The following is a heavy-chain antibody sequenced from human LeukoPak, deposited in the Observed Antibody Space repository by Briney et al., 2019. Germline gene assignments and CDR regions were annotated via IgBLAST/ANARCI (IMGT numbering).Heavy chain of an antibody. Sequence: SETLSLTCTVSGGSISSYYWSWIRQPPGRGLEWIGSIHYSGSTSYNSSLKSRVTISVDTSKNQFSLKLSSVTPADTAVYYCARQVYSSSWSYYFDSWGQGILVTVSS. CDR2: IHYSGST. D-gene: IGHD6-13*01. CDR1: GGSISSYY. J-gene: IGHJ4*02. CDR3: ARQVYSSSWSYYFDS. V-gene: IGHV4-59*01.